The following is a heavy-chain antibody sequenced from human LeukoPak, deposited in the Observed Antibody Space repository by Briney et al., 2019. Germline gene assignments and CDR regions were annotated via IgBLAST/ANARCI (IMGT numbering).Heavy chain of an antibody. CDR3: AKSYYGSGSLGSRNYYYMDV. V-gene: IGHV3-7*01. J-gene: IGHJ6*03. D-gene: IGHD3-10*01. CDR2: INQDGTEK. CDR1: GFTFTTYW. Sequence: GESLRLSCAASGFTFTTYWMTWVRQAPGKGLEWVANINQDGTEKYYVDSVKGRFTISRDNAKNSLYLQMNSLRAEDTAVYYCAKSYYGSGSLGSRNYYYMDVWGKGTTVTISS.